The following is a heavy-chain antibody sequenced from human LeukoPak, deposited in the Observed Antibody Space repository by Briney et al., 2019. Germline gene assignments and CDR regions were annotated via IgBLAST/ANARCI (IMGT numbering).Heavy chain of an antibody. CDR3: ARDHERYCTNGVCSRTSDY. V-gene: IGHV1-46*01. J-gene: IGHJ4*02. CDR1: GYTFTSYY. Sequence: ASVKVSCKASGYTFTSYYMRWVRQAPGQGLEWMGIINPSGGSTSYAQKFQGRVTMTRDTSTSTVYMELSSLRSEDTAVYYCARDHERYCTNGVCSRTSDYWGQGTLVTVSS. CDR2: INPSGGST. D-gene: IGHD2-8*01.